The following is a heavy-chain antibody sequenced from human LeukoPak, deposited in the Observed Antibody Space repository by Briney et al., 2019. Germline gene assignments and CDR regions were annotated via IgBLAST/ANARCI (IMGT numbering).Heavy chain of an antibody. D-gene: IGHD4-17*01. V-gene: IGHV3-23*01. Sequence: GGSLRLSCAASGFTFSNYAMTWVRLAPGKGLEWVSSITGSGGGTSYADSVKGRFTMSRDNSKNTLYLQMNSLRAEDTAIYYCGGDPNGDYVGAFDFWGQGTLVTVSS. J-gene: IGHJ3*01. CDR2: ITGSGGGT. CDR3: GGDPNGDYVGAFDF. CDR1: GFTFSNYA.